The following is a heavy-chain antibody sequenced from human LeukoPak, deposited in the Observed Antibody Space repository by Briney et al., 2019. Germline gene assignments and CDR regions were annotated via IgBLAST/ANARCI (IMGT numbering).Heavy chain of an antibody. CDR3: ASGWQWLVPVLVY. D-gene: IGHD6-19*01. CDR2: IYYSGST. Sequence: SETLSLTCTVSGGSISSSSYYWGWIRQPPGKGLEWIGSIYYSGSTYYNPSLKSRVTIPVDTSKNQFSLKLSSVTAADTAVYYCASGWQWLVPVLVYWGQGTLVTVSS. J-gene: IGHJ4*02. CDR1: GGSISSSSYY. V-gene: IGHV4-39*01.